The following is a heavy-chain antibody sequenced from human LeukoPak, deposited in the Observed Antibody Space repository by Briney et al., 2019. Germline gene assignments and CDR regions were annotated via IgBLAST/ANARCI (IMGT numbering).Heavy chain of an antibody. D-gene: IGHD7-27*01. CDR2: ISDSSGST. CDR3: ANWGGTY. CDR1: GFTLSGYA. J-gene: IGHJ4*02. Sequence: GGSLRLSCAASGFTLSGYAMSWVRLAPGKGLEWVSTISDSSGSTHYADSVKGRFTISRDNSKNTLYLQMHSLRAEDSAVYYCANWGGTYWGQGTLVTVSS. V-gene: IGHV3-23*01.